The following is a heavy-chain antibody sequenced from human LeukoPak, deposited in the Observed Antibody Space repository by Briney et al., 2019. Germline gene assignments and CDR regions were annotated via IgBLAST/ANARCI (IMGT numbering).Heavy chain of an antibody. CDR2: INHSGST. D-gene: IGHD6-19*01. Sequence: SETLSLTCAVYGGSFSGYYWSWIRQPPGKGLEWIGEINHSGSTNYNPSLKSRVTISVDTSKNQFSLKLSSVTAADTAVYYCASSGWYLDYFDYWGQGTLVTVSS. V-gene: IGHV4-34*01. J-gene: IGHJ4*02. CDR3: ASSGWYLDYFDY. CDR1: GGSFSGYY.